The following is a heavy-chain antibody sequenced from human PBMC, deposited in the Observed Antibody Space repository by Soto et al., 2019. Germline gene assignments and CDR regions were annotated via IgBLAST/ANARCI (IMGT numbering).Heavy chain of an antibody. Sequence: SETLSLTCTVSGGSISSYYWSWIRQPPGRGLEWIGEINHSGSTNYNPSLKSRVTISVDTSKNQFSLKLSSVTAADTAVYYCARGRARSYSSSWYKDYWGQGTLVTVSS. CDR3: ARGRARSYSSSWYKDY. V-gene: IGHV4-34*01. J-gene: IGHJ4*02. CDR2: INHSGST. CDR1: GGSISSYY. D-gene: IGHD6-13*01.